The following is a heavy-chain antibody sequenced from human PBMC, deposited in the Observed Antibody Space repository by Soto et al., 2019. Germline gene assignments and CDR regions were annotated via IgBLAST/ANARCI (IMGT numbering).Heavy chain of an antibody. CDR2: ISGSGGST. CDR1: GFTFSSYA. D-gene: IGHD2-21*02. Sequence: GGSLRLSCAASGFTFSSYAMSWVRQAPGKGLEWVSAISGSGGSTYYADSVKGRFTISRDNSENTLYLQMNSLRAEDTAVYYCAKDFLHTRDLAYCGGDCYSGSDYFDYWGQGTLVTVSS. J-gene: IGHJ4*02. CDR3: AKDFLHTRDLAYCGGDCYSGSDYFDY. V-gene: IGHV3-23*01.